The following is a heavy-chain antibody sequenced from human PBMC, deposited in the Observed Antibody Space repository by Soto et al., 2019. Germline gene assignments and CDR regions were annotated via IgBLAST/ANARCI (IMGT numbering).Heavy chain of an antibody. CDR1: GFTFSSYW. V-gene: IGHV3-7*05. CDR2: IKQDGSEK. Sequence: EVQLVESGGGLVQPGGSLRLSCAASGFTFSSYWMSWVHQAPGKGLEWVANIKQDGSEKYYLDSVKGRFTISRDNAKNSLYLQMNSLRAEDTAVYYGARERFVLLLSYYYYYGIDVWGQGTTVTVSS. CDR3: ARERFVLLLSYYYYYGIDV. J-gene: IGHJ6*02. D-gene: IGHD3-10*01.